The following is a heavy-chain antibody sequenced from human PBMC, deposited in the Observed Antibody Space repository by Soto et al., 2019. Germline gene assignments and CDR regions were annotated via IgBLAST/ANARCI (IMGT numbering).Heavy chain of an antibody. CDR2: INPNIGST. CDR3: ARGRTFYDILTGYPDHFDF. Sequence: GASVKVSCKVSGYTFTGHYLHWLRQAPGQGLEWMGWINPNIGSTNYARKFQGWVTMTRDSSISTAYMELSKLTSHDTAVYYCARGRTFYDILTGYPDHFDFWGQGTLVTVSS. V-gene: IGHV1-2*04. J-gene: IGHJ4*02. D-gene: IGHD3-9*01. CDR1: GYTFTGHY.